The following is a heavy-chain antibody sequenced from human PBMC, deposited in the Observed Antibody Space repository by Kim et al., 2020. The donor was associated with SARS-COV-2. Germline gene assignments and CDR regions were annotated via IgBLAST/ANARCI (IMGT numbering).Heavy chain of an antibody. J-gene: IGHJ3*02. CDR1: GFTFSSYA. Sequence: GGSLRLSCAASGFTFSSYAMTWVRQAPGKGLEWVSAFSGGGDTTYYADSVKGRFTISRDNSKNTLFLQMNSLRVEDTAVYFCAKDFRGYGDYHAFDMWGQGTVVTVSP. CDR2: FSGGGDTT. V-gene: IGHV3-23*01. CDR3: AKDFRGYGDYHAFDM. D-gene: IGHD4-17*01.